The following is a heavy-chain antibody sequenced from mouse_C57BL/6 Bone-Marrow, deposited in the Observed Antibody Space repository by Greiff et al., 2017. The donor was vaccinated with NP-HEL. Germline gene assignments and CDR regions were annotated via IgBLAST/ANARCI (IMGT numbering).Heavy chain of an antibody. Sequence: EVQLQQSGAELVRPGASVKLSCTASGFNIKDYYMHWVKQRPEQGLEWIGRIDPEDGDTEYAPKFQGKATMTADTSSNTAYLQLSSLTSEDTAVYYCTTDYYDYLGFAYWGQGTLVTVSA. D-gene: IGHD2-4*01. CDR1: GFNIKDYY. CDR2: IDPEDGDT. V-gene: IGHV14-1*01. J-gene: IGHJ3*01. CDR3: TTDYYDYLGFAY.